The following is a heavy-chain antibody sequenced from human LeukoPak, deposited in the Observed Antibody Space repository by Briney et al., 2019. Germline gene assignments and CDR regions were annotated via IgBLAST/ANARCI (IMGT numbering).Heavy chain of an antibody. Sequence: ASVKVSCKASGYTFTGYYMHWVRQAPGQGLEWMGIINPSGGSTSYAQKFQGRVTMTRDTSTSTVYMELSSLRSEDTAVYYCARDRKYCGGDCYSQGPYYGMDVWGQGTTVTVSS. CDR1: GYTFTGYY. J-gene: IGHJ6*02. CDR3: ARDRKYCGGDCYSQGPYYGMDV. CDR2: INPSGGST. V-gene: IGHV1-46*01. D-gene: IGHD2-21*02.